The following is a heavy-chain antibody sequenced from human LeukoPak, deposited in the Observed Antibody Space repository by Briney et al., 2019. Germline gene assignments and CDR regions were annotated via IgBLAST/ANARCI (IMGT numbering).Heavy chain of an antibody. CDR2: IKQDGSEK. CDR1: GFTFSSYW. Sequence: PGGSLRLSCAASGFTFSSYWMSWVRQAPGKGLEWVANIKQDGSEKYYVDSVKGRFTISRDNAKNSLYLQMNSLRAEDTAVYYCARGHYDFWSGYYFDYWGQGTLVTVSS. V-gene: IGHV3-7*04. D-gene: IGHD3-3*01. CDR3: ARGHYDFWSGYYFDY. J-gene: IGHJ4*02.